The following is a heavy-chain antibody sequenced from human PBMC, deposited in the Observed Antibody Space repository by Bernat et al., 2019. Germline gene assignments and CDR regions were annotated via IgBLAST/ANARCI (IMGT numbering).Heavy chain of an antibody. Sequence: EVQVLESGGGLVQPGGSLRLSCAASGFTFNSYAMNWVLQAPGKGLEWVSGISGSGTTTFYADSVKGRFTISRDNSKNSVFLQMNSLRAEDTAVYYCVKVSAFWGYEDYFDNWGQGTLVTVSS. CDR2: ISGSGTTT. D-gene: IGHD3-16*01. CDR3: VKVSAFWGYEDYFDN. CDR1: GFTFNSYA. V-gene: IGHV3-23*01. J-gene: IGHJ4*02.